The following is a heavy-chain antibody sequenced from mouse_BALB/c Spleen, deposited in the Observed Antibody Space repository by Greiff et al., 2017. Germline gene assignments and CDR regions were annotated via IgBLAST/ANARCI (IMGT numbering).Heavy chain of an antibody. Sequence: QVQLQQSGAELVKPGASVKLSCKASGYTFTSYWMHWVKQRPGQGLEWIGEINPSNGRTNYNEKFKSKATLTVDKSSSTAYMQLSSLTSEDTAVYYCEGWGGFMDYWGQGTSVTVSS. CDR3: EGWGGFMDY. D-gene: IGHD2-3*01. V-gene: IGHV1S81*02. CDR2: INPSNGRT. J-gene: IGHJ4*01. CDR1: GYTFTSYW.